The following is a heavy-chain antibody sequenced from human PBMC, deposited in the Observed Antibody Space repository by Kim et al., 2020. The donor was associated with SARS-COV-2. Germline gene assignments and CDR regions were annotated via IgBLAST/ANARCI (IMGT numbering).Heavy chain of an antibody. D-gene: IGHD3-10*01. CDR2: IIPILGIA. V-gene: IGHV1-69*04. J-gene: IGHJ4*02. CDR3: AREGAWGSGSMGYYFDY. Sequence: SVKVSCKASGGTFSSYTISWVRQAPGQGLEWMGRIIPILGIANYAQKFQGRVTITADKSTSTAYMELSSLRSEDTAVYYCAREGAWGSGSMGYYFDYWGQGTLVTVSS. CDR1: GGTFSSYT.